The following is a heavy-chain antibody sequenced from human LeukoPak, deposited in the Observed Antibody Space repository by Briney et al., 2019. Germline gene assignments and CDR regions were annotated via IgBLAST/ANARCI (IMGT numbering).Heavy chain of an antibody. D-gene: IGHD4/OR15-4a*01. CDR1: GFAFNTYV. CDR3: AKTAVVITFRFDD. Sequence: GGSLRLSCVASGFAFNTYVMSWVRQAPGKGLEWVAAINGGGSNTYYADSVKGRFTISRDNSKIMVYLQMNSLRADDTAVYYCAKTAVVITFRFDDWGQGALVTVSS. J-gene: IGHJ4*02. V-gene: IGHV3-23*01. CDR2: INGGGSNT.